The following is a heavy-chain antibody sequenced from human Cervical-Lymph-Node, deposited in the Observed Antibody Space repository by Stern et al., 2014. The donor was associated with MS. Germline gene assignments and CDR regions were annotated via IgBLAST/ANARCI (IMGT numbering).Heavy chain of an antibody. Sequence: QVQLVQSGAEVKKPGASVKVSCKAAGYTFTSYGINWVRQATGQRPEWMGWMIPNSGNTGYAQKFQGGVTMTRNTSIDTAYMELNSLSSDDTAVYYCARGREPRYFDLWGRGTLVTVSS. D-gene: IGHD1-26*01. CDR3: ARGREPRYFDL. CDR1: GYTFTSYG. CDR2: MIPNSGNT. V-gene: IGHV1-8*01. J-gene: IGHJ2*01.